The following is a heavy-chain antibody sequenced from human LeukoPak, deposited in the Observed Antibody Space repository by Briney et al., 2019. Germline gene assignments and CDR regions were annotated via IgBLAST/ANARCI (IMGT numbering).Heavy chain of an antibody. CDR1: GFTFSSYS. D-gene: IGHD2-15*01. J-gene: IGHJ6*02. V-gene: IGHV3-21*01. Sequence: GGSLRLSRAASGFTFSSYSMNWVRQAPGKGLEWVSSITSSSSYIYYADSVKGRFTISRDNAKNSLYLQMNSLRAEDTAVYYCARDVGYCSGGSCYYYGMDIWGQGTTVTVSS. CDR3: ARDVGYCSGGSCYYYGMDI. CDR2: ITSSSSYI.